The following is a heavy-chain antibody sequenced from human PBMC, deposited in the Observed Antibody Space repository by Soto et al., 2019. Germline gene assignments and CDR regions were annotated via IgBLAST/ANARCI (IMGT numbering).Heavy chain of an antibody. Sequence: EVQLVESGGGLAQPGGSLRLSCAASGFTFSSYSMNWVRQAPGKGLEWFSYISSSSSTIYYADSVKGRFTISRDNAKNSLYLQMNSLRAEDTAVYYCARIGRLRWGDYWGQGTLVTVSS. J-gene: IGHJ4*02. CDR1: GFTFSSYS. CDR3: ARIGRLRWGDY. D-gene: IGHD4-17*01. CDR2: ISSSSSTI. V-gene: IGHV3-48*01.